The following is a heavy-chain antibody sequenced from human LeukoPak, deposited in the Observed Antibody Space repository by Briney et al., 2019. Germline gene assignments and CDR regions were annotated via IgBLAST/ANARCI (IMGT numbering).Heavy chain of an antibody. CDR1: GGSISSSNW. CDR2: IYHSGST. V-gene: IGHV4-4*02. D-gene: IGHD3-22*01. Sequence: SETLSLTCAVSGGSISSSNWWSWVRQPPGKGLEWIGEIYHSGSTNYNPSLKSRVTISVDKSKNQFSLKLSSVTAADTAVYYCARHSQYYYDSSGMFDYWGQGTLVTVSS. CDR3: ARHSQYYYDSSGMFDY. J-gene: IGHJ4*02.